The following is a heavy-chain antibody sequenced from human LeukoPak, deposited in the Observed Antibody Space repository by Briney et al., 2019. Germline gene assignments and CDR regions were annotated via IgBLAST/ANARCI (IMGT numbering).Heavy chain of an antibody. J-gene: IGHJ4*02. CDR3: ARGGTMTTVPL. V-gene: IGHV4-61*08. Sequence: SETLSLTCTVSGGSISSGGYFWSWIRQPPGKGLEWIGYIFYSGSTNYNPSLKSRVTISVDTSKNQFSLKLSSVTAADTAVYYCARGGTMTTVPLWGQGTLVTVSS. CDR1: GGSISSGGYF. CDR2: IFYSGST. D-gene: IGHD4-17*01.